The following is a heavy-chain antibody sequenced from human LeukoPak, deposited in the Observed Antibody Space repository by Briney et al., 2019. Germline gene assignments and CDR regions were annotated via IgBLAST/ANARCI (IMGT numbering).Heavy chain of an antibody. CDR3: ASDAVN. CDR1: GFTFSYYW. Sequence: GGSLRLSCAASGFTFSYYWMHWVRQGPGKGLVWVSRIDSDGSSTNYADSVKGRFTISRDNVKNTLYLQMNSLTAEDTAVYYCASDAVNWGQGTLVTVSS. D-gene: IGHD6-19*01. J-gene: IGHJ4*02. V-gene: IGHV3-74*01. CDR2: IDSDGSST.